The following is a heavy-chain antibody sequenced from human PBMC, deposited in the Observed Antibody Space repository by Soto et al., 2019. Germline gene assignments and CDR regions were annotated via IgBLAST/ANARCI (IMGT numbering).Heavy chain of an antibody. CDR1: GGSFSSYY. CDR3: ALTYYDSWSEKNWFDP. Sequence: PSETLSLTCTVSGGSFSSYYCNWIRQPPGKGLEWIGYMYYSGSTNYNPSLKSRVTISVDTSKNQFSLKLSSVTAADTAVYYCALTYYDSWSEKNWFDPWGQGTLVTVSS. CDR2: MYYSGST. V-gene: IGHV4-59*01. J-gene: IGHJ5*02. D-gene: IGHD3-3*01.